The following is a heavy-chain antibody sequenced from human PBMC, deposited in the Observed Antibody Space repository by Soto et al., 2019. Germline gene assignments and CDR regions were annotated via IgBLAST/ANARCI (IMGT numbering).Heavy chain of an antibody. J-gene: IGHJ6*02. Sequence: QVQLVQSGAEVKKPGSSVKVSCKASGGTFSCYAISWVRQAPGQGLEWMGGIIPIFGTANYAQKFQGRVTITADESTSTAYMELSSLRSEDTAVYYCARTISTSCGGGSCADYYYGMDVWGQGTTVTVSS. CDR1: GGTFSCYA. CDR3: ARTISTSCGGGSCADYYYGMDV. D-gene: IGHD2-2*01. V-gene: IGHV1-69*12. CDR2: IIPIFGTA.